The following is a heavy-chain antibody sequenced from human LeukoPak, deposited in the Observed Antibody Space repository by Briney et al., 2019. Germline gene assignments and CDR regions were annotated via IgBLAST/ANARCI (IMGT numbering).Heavy chain of an antibody. J-gene: IGHJ3*02. Sequence: SETLSLTCAVYGGSFSGYYWSWIRRPPGKGLEWSGEINHSGDTNYNPSLKSRVTISVDTSKNQFSLKLSSVTAADTAVYYCASAMIGVPDDAFDIWGQGTMVTVSS. V-gene: IGHV4-34*01. CDR3: ASAMIGVPDDAFDI. CDR1: GGSFSGYY. D-gene: IGHD3-22*01. CDR2: INHSGDT.